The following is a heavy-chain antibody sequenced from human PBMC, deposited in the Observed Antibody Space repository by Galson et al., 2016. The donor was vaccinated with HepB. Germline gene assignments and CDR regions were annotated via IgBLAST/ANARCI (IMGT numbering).Heavy chain of an antibody. Sequence: SLRLSCAASGFSFSNFAMHWVRQAPGKGLEWVANIWSDGIKRDYADSVKGRFTISRDNSKNTVYLQMNSQRAEDTAVYYCASTLYDILTGAYGLDVWGQGTTVIVSS. CDR3: ASTLYDILTGAYGLDV. J-gene: IGHJ6*02. V-gene: IGHV3-33*01. CDR2: IWSDGIKR. D-gene: IGHD3-9*01. CDR1: GFSFSNFA.